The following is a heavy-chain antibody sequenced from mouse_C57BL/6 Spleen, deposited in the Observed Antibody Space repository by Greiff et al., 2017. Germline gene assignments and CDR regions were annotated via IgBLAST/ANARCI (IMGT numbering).Heavy chain of an antibody. V-gene: IGHV14-3*01. J-gene: IGHJ4*01. CDR3: ARGLVTTLYYYAMDY. Sequence: VQLQQSVAELVRPGASVKLSCTASGFNFKNSYMHWVKQRPEQGLEWIGRIDPANGNTKYTPKFQGKATITADTSSNPAYLQLSSLTSEDTAIYDCARGLVTTLYYYAMDYWGQGTSVTVSS. D-gene: IGHD2-1*01. CDR2: IDPANGNT. CDR1: GFNFKNSY.